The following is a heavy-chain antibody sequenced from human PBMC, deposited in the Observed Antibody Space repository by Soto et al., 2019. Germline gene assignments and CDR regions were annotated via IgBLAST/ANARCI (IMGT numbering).Heavy chain of an antibody. V-gene: IGHV4-59*12. Sequence: SETLYITCTVSGGSIRSYYCSWIRQPPGKGLEWIGYIYYSGSTNYNPSLKSRVTISVDTSKNQFSLKLSSVTAADTAVYYCARDKATGTALDYWGQGTLVTVSS. CDR1: GGSIRSYY. CDR3: ARDKATGTALDY. D-gene: IGHD1-1*01. J-gene: IGHJ4*02. CDR2: IYYSGST.